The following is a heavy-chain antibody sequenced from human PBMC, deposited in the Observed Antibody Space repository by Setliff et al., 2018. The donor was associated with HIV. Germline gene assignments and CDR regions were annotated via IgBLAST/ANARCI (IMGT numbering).Heavy chain of an antibody. CDR3: ARSIVPVASGYYYFEY. D-gene: IGHD3-3*01. J-gene: IGHJ4*02. Sequence: PGGSLRLSCEASGFSVTDTYMGWVRQAPGKGLEWIGSIYHSGSTYYNPFLKSRVTISVDTSKSQFSLRLSSVAAGDTAVYYCARSIVPVASGYYYFEYWGQGTLVTVS. CDR1: GFSVTDTY. CDR2: IYHSGST. V-gene: IGHV4-38-2*01.